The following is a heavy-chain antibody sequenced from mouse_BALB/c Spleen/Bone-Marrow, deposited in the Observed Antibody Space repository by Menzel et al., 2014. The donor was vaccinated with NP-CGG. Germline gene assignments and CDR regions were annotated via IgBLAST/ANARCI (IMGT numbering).Heavy chain of an antibody. CDR3: ARGWLLSWFAY. V-gene: IGHV1S29*02. J-gene: IGHJ3*01. D-gene: IGHD2-3*01. CDR2: IYPYNGGT. CDR1: GYTFSDYN. Sequence: EVKLMESGPELVKPGASVKISCKASGYTFSDYNMHWVRQSHGKSLEWIGNIYPYNGGTGYNQKFKRKATLTVDNSSSTAYMELCSLTSEDSAVYHCARGWLLSWFAYWGQGTLVTVSA.